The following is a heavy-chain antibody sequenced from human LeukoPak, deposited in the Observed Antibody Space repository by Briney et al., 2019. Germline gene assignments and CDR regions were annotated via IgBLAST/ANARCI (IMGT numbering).Heavy chain of an antibody. Sequence: ASVKVSCKASGYTFTSYYMHWVRQAPGQGLEWMGWISAYNGNTNYAQKLQGRVTMTTDTSTSTAYMELRSLRSDDTAVYYCARDDKGYDYVWGSYRYPFDYWGQGTLVTVSS. CDR3: ARDDKGYDYVWGSYRYPFDY. D-gene: IGHD3-16*02. J-gene: IGHJ4*02. CDR1: GYTFTSYY. V-gene: IGHV1-18*04. CDR2: ISAYNGNT.